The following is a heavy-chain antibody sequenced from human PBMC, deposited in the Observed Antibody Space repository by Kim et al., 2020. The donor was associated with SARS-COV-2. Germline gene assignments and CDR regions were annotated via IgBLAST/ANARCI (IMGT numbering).Heavy chain of an antibody. V-gene: IGHV1-69*06. J-gene: IGHJ4*02. Sequence: SVKVSCKASGGTFSSYAISWVRQAPGQGLEWMGGIIPIFGTANYAQKFQGRVTITADKSTSTAYMERSSLRSEDTAVYYCASLEYSSGWCVDYWGQGTLVTVSS. CDR3: ASLEYSSGWCVDY. CDR2: IIPIFGTA. CDR1: GGTFSSYA. D-gene: IGHD6-19*01.